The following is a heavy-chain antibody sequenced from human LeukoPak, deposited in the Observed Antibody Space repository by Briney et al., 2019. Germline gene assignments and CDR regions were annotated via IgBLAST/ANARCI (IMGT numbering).Heavy chain of an antibody. CDR1: GGSISSGDYY. Sequence: PSQTLSLTCTVSGGSISSGDYYWSWIRQPPGKGLEWIGCMYYSGSTYYNPSLKSRVTISVDTSTNQFSLKLSSVTAADTVVYCCARGGGDYDFDYWGQGTLVTVSS. V-gene: IGHV4-30-4*08. D-gene: IGHD4-17*01. CDR3: ARGGGDYDFDY. CDR2: MYYSGST. J-gene: IGHJ4*02.